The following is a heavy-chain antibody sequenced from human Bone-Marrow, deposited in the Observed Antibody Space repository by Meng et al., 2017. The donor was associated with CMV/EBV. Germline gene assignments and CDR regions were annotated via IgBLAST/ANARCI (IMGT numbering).Heavy chain of an antibody. J-gene: IGHJ4*02. V-gene: IGHV3-7*01. CDR1: GFTFSSYG. D-gene: IGHD3-3*01. Sequence: GESLKISCAASGFTFSSYGMHWVRQAPGRGLEWLANIKTDGSEKYSVASVRGRFTISRDNAKNSLSLQMTSLRVDDTAVYFCARWIDYDLWRGNSYYFDYWDPGTLVTVSS. CDR2: IKTDGSEK. CDR3: ARWIDYDLWRGNSYYFDY.